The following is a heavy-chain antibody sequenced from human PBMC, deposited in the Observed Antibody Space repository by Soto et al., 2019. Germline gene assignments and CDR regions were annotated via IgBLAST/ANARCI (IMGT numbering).Heavy chain of an antibody. V-gene: IGHV1-3*01. J-gene: IGHJ4*02. CDR3: AKVHPAVTTYGFY. Sequence: QVPLVQSGAEVRKPGASVKVSCNASGHTFFSQSIHWVRQAPGQGLEWMGWIDVDNGDTYYSPKVQDRVTLTRDTSASTAYMELHNLRSEDTAVYYCAKVHPAVTTYGFYWGQGTLVTVSS. CDR2: IDVDNGDT. CDR1: GHTFFSQS. D-gene: IGHD4-17*01.